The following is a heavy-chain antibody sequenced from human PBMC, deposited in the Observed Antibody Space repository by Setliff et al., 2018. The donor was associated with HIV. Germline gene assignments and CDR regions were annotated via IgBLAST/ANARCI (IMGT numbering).Heavy chain of an antibody. CDR1: GGSFSGYY. Sequence: SETLSLTCAVYGGSFSGYYWSWIRQPPGKGLEWIGEISHGGSTNYNPSLKSRVTISVDTSKNQVSLKLNSITAADTAIYYCARVRDPNWNYDMDVWGQGTTVTVSS. J-gene: IGHJ6*03. CDR3: ARVRDPNWNYDMDV. V-gene: IGHV4-34*01. D-gene: IGHD1-1*01. CDR2: ISHGGST.